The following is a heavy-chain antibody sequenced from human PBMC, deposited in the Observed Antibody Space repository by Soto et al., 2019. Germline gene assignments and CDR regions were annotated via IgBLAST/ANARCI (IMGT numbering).Heavy chain of an antibody. J-gene: IGHJ6*02. CDR3: TRSRGSSSWYYYYYGMDV. V-gene: IGHV6-1*01. Sequence: PXQTLSLTCAISGYSVSSNSAAWNLIRQSPSRGLEWLGRTYYRSKWYNDYAVSVKSRITINPDTSKNQFSLQLNSVTPEDTAVYYCTRSRGSSSWYYYYYGMDVWGRGTTVTVSS. D-gene: IGHD6-13*01. CDR1: GYSVSSNSAA. CDR2: TYYRSKWYN.